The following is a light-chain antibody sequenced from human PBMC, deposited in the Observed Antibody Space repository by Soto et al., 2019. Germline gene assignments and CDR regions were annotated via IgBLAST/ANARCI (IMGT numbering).Light chain of an antibody. CDR2: AAS. CDR3: QKYNNAPSIT. CDR1: QGISIN. Sequence: DLQMTQSPSSLSAFVGDRVTITCRASQGISINLAWYQQKPGKVPKLLIYAASTLQSGVPSRFSVRGYGSDFTLTLSSLQPEDVATYYCQKYNNAPSITFGQGTRLEIK. J-gene: IGKJ5*01. V-gene: IGKV1-27*01.